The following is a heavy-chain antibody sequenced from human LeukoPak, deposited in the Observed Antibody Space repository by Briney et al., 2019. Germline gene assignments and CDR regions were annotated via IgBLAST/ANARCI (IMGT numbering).Heavy chain of an antibody. V-gene: IGHV6-1*01. D-gene: IGHD2-2*01. J-gene: IGHJ4*02. CDR1: GDSISSNSAV. CDR3: ARDGPIASWQFDY. CDR2: TYYRSKWYN. Sequence: KVSQTLSLTCALSGDSISSNSAVWNWIRQSPSRGLEWLGRTYYRSKWYNDYAVSVKGRITINPDTSKNQFSLQLNSVTPEDTAVYYCARDGPIASWQFDYWGQGTLVTVSP.